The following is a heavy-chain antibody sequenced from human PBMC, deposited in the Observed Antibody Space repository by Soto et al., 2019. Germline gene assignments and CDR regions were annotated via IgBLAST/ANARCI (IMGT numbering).Heavy chain of an antibody. V-gene: IGHV4-61*01. J-gene: IGHJ3*02. CDR3: ARIPPRSAFDI. Sequence: SETLSLTCTVSGGSITSGYYYWSWLRQPPGKGLEWIAYIYYSGSTNYNPSLKSRVTISVDTSKNQFSLKLSSVTAADTAVYYCARIPPRSAFDIWGQGTMVTVSS. CDR2: IYYSGST. CDR1: GGSITSGYYY. D-gene: IGHD3-3*01.